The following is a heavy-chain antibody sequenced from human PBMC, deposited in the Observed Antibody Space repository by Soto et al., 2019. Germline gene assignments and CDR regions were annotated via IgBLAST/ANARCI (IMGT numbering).Heavy chain of an antibody. CDR1: GFTFSDYG. Sequence: GGPLRLTCPASGFTFSDYGMHWVRQAPGKGLEWVAVIWYDGSNKYYGDSVKGRFTISGDNPKNTLYLQMNSLRAEDTAVYYCAKDRLPRGIAAAGTPGYDCWGQGTVVTVSS. V-gene: IGHV3-33*06. J-gene: IGHJ4*02. CDR2: IWYDGSNK. CDR3: AKDRLPRGIAAAGTPGYDC. D-gene: IGHD6-13*01.